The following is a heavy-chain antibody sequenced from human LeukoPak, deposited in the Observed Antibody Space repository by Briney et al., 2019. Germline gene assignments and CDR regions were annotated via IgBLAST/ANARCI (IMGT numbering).Heavy chain of an antibody. D-gene: IGHD2-2*03. CDR2: INPNNGVT. CDR3: ARDGSFDF. CDR1: GFTFTDYY. J-gene: IGHJ4*02. Sequence: ASVKVSCKASGFTFTDYYVPWVRQAPGQGLEWMGWINPNNGVTQCAQKFQGTVTVTRDTSINTAYLELISLGSDHTAVYFCARDGSFDFWGQGTLVTVSS. V-gene: IGHV1-2*02.